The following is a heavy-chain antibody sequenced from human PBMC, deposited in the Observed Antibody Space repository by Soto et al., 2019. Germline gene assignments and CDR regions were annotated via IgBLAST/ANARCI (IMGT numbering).Heavy chain of an antibody. CDR3: AKLVRDDVRRSDLDH. CDR1: GDSITASYSN. CDR2: FYYSGTT. D-gene: IGHD3-10*02. Sequence: SETLSHPCTVSGDSITASYSNWAWIRQPPGKGLEWIGTFYYSGTTSQNPPLRSRITISGDTSRNQFSLNLRSVTAADSGVYYCAKLVRDDVRRSDLDHWGQGTLVTVSS. J-gene: IGHJ4*02. V-gene: IGHV4-39*01.